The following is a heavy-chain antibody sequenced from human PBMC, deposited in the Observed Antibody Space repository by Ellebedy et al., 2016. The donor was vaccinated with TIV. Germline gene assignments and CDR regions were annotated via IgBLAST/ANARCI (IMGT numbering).Heavy chain of an antibody. CDR1: GFTFSNAW. D-gene: IGHD5-18*01. J-gene: IGHJ4*02. V-gene: IGHV3-15*01. CDR3: TTVDRYNYDSV. CDR2: ITRKTDGGAA. Sequence: GESLKISCAASGFTFSNAWMNWVRQAPGKGLEWVGRITRKTDGGAADYAAPVKGRFTISRDDSKNTLYLQMNSLKTEDTTVYFCTTVDRYNYDSVWGQGTLVTVSS.